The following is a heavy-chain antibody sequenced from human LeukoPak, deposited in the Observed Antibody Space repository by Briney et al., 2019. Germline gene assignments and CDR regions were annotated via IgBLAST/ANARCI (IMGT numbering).Heavy chain of an antibody. V-gene: IGHV3-30*18. CDR3: AKDQCGSTSCYVLYYYYMDV. D-gene: IGHD2-2*01. J-gene: IGHJ6*03. CDR1: GFTFSSYG. CDR2: ISYHGSNK. Sequence: PGGSLRLSCAASGFTFSSYGMHWVRQAPGKGLEWVAVISYHGSNKYYADSVKGRFTISRDNSKNTLYLQINSLRAEDTAVYYCAKDQCGSTSCYVLYYYYMDVWGKGTTVTVSS.